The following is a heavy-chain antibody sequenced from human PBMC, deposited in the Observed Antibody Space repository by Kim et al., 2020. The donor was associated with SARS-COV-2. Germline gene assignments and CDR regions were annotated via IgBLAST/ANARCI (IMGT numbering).Heavy chain of an antibody. Sequence: ASVKVSCKASGYTFTGYYMHWVRQAPGQGLEWMGWINPNSGGTNYAQKFQGRVTMTRDTSISTAYMELSRLRSDDTAVYYCAREPSKVGAVDYWGQGTLVTVSS. CDR2: INPNSGGT. J-gene: IGHJ4*02. D-gene: IGHD1-26*01. CDR3: AREPSKVGAVDY. CDR1: GYTFTGYY. V-gene: IGHV1-2*02.